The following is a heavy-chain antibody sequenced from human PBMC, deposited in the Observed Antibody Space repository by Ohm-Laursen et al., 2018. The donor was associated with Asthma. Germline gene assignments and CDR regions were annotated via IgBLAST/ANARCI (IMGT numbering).Heavy chain of an antibody. CDR2: IYYSGIT. V-gene: IGHV4-30-4*01. D-gene: IGHD2-2*01. Sequence: SQTLSLTCTVSGDSISSGNNYWSWIRQHPGKGLEWIGYIYYSGITYSNPSLRSRVSISVDTSKNQFSLNLTPVTAADTAVYYCARVGCSSTSCYSGWFDPWGQGTLVTVSS. CDR1: GDSISSGNNY. CDR3: ARVGCSSTSCYSGWFDP. J-gene: IGHJ5*02.